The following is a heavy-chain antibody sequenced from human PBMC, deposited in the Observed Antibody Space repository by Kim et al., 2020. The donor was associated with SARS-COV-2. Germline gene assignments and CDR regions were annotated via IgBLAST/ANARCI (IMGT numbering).Heavy chain of an antibody. CDR3: TKDVIQLPHTTLMMDY. Sequence: GGSLRLSCATSGFTFSNYALNWVRQAPGKGLEWVSSITWGGDGTNYADSVKGRFTISRDNSKDTLFLHMDSLRAEDTAMYYCTKDVIQLPHTTLMMDYWG. CDR2: ITWGGDGT. D-gene: IGHD4-17*01. V-gene: IGHV3-23*01. CDR1: GFTFSNYA. J-gene: IGHJ4*01.